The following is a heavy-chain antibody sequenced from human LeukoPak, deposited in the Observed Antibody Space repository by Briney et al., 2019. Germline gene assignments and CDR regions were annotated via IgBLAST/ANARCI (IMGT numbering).Heavy chain of an antibody. CDR2: IYYSGST. D-gene: IGHD5-12*01. J-gene: IGHJ4*02. Sequence: PSETLSLTCAVSGGSINNCYWSWIRQPPGKGLEWIGYIYYSGSTYYNPSLKSRVTISVDTSKNQVSLKLSSVTAADTAVYYCARRVSGYDWGAYFDYWGQGTLVTVSS. CDR1: GGSINNCY. CDR3: ARRVSGYDWGAYFDY. V-gene: IGHV4-59*01.